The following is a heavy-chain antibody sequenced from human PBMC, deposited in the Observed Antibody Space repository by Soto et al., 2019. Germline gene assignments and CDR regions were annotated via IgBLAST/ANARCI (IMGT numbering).Heavy chain of an antibody. CDR3: ARNWDITIFGVVIFGWFDP. CDR2: IYYSGST. D-gene: IGHD3-3*01. Sequence: LSLTCTVSGGSISSSSYYWGWIRQPPGKGLEWIGSIYYSGSTYYNPSLKSRVTISVDTSKNQFSLKLSSVTAADTAVYYCARNWDITIFGVVIFGWFDPWGQGTLVTVSS. J-gene: IGHJ5*02. V-gene: IGHV4-39*01. CDR1: GGSISSSSYY.